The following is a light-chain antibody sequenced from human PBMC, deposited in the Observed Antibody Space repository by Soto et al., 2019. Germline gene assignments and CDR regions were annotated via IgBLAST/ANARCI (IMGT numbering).Light chain of an antibody. CDR2: GAS. CDR3: QQYGSSPNRET. CDR1: QSVSSSY. J-gene: IGKJ1*01. Sequence: EIVLTQSPGTLSLSPGERATLSCRASQSVSSSYLAWYQQKPGQAPRLLIYGASSRATGIPDRFSGSGSGTDFTLTISRLEPEDFAVYYCQQYGSSPNRETFGQGTKVEIK. V-gene: IGKV3-20*01.